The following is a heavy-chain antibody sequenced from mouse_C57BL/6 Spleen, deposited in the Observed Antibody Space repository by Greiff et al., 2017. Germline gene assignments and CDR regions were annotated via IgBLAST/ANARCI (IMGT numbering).Heavy chain of an antibody. CDR3: ARYYGSSLYAMDY. J-gene: IGHJ4*01. CDR2: IDPEDGET. V-gene: IGHV14-2*01. CDR1: GFNIKDYY. D-gene: IGHD1-1*01. Sequence: VQLKESGAELVKPGASVKLSCTASGFNIKDYYMHWVKQRTEQGLEWIGRIDPEDGETKYAPKFQGKATITADTSSNTAYLQLSSLTSEDTAVYYCARYYGSSLYAMDYWGQGTSVTVSS.